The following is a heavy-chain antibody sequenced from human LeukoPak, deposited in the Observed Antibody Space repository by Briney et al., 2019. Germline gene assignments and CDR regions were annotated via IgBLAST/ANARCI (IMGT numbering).Heavy chain of an antibody. CDR3: AKDGARSISSSSLFGY. Sequence: PGGSLRLSCAASGFTFDDYAMHWVRQAPGKGLEWVSGISWNSGSIGYADSVKGRFTISRDNAKNSLYLQMNSLRAEDTALYYCAKDGARSISSSSLFGYWGQGTLVTVSS. CDR1: GFTFDDYA. V-gene: IGHV3-9*01. D-gene: IGHD6-6*01. CDR2: ISWNSGSI. J-gene: IGHJ4*02.